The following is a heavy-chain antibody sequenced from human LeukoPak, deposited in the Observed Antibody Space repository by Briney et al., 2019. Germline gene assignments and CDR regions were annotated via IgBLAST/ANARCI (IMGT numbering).Heavy chain of an antibody. Sequence: PVGSLRLSCAASGFTFSKYWMLWVRQAPGKGLESVSRINTDGTVTTYADSVKGRFTVSRDNADNTMFLQMNSVRDEDTAVYYCATQQWLAPPPDSWGQGTPITVSS. CDR1: GFTFSKYW. CDR3: ATQQWLAPPPDS. V-gene: IGHV3-74*01. CDR2: INTDGTVT. D-gene: IGHD6-19*01. J-gene: IGHJ4*02.